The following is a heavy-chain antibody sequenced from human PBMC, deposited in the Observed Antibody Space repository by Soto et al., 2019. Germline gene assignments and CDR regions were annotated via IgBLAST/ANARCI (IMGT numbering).Heavy chain of an antibody. CDR1: GGTFSSYA. D-gene: IGHD3-16*02. CDR3: ARDPLYDYVWGSYRPDYFDY. J-gene: IGHJ4*02. CDR2: IIPIFGTA. Sequence: QVQLVQSGAEVKKPGSSVKVSCKASGGTFSSYAISWVRQAPGQGLEWMGGIIPIFGTANYAQKFQGRVTITADESTSTAYMELSSLRSEDTAVYYCARDPLYDYVWGSYRPDYFDYWGQGTLVTVSS. V-gene: IGHV1-69*01.